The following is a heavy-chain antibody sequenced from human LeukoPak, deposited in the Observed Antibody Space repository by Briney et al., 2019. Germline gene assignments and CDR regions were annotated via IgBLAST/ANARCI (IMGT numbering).Heavy chain of an antibody. CDR3: AKGSTYDFWSGDALDV. V-gene: IGHV3-23*01. CDR1: GFAFSSHA. CDR2: ISGSAENT. D-gene: IGHD3-3*01. J-gene: IGHJ3*01. Sequence: GGSLRLSCAASGFAFSSHAMTWVRQAPGKGLEWVSSISGSAENTYYADSVKGRFTISRDSSQKILSLQMDNLKVDDAAIYYCAKGSTYDFWSGDALDVWGQGTMVTVAS.